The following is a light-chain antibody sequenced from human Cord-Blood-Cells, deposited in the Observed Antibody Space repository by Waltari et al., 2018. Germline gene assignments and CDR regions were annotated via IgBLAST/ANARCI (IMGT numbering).Light chain of an antibody. CDR1: SSDVGGYNY. CDR2: DVS. CDR3: SSYTSSSSYV. J-gene: IGLJ1*01. Sequence: QSALTQPASVSGSPGQSITISCTGTSSDVGGYNYVSWYQQHPGKAPKLMIYDVSNRPFGVSNRFSGSKSGHTASPTISGLQAEDEADYYCSSYTSSSSYVFGTGTKVTVL. V-gene: IGLV2-14*01.